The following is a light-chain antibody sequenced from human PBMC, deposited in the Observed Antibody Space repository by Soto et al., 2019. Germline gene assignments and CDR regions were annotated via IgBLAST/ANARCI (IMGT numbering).Light chain of an antibody. CDR3: CSYGHSPLV. Sequence: QSALTQPASVSGSPGQSITISCTGTSSDVGSYNLVSWYQQYPGKAPKLMIYDGSKRPSGVSNRFSGSKSGNTASLTISGLQAEDEADYYCCSYGHSPLVFGGGTKVTVL. CDR2: DGS. J-gene: IGLJ2*01. V-gene: IGLV2-23*01. CDR1: SSDVGSYNL.